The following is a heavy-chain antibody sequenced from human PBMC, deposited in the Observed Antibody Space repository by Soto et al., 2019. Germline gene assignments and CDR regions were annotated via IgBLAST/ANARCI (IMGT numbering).Heavy chain of an antibody. V-gene: IGHV1-58*01. J-gene: IGHJ6*02. D-gene: IGHD3-10*01. CDR1: GFSFTSSA. CDR3: AREGSFGSGSYYNPYYYYYSGMDV. Sequence: PVKVSCKASGFSFTSSAVQWVRQARGQRLEWIGWIVVGSGNTNYAQKFQERVTITRDMSTSTAYMELSSLRSEDTAVYYCAREGSFGSGSYYNPYYYYYSGMDVWGQGTTVTVSS. CDR2: IVVGSGNT.